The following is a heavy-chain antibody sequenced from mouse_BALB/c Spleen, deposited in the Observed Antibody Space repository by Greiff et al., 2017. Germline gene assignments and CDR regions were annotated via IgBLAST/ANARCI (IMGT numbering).Heavy chain of an antibody. CDR2: INPSSGYT. J-gene: IGHJ3*01. D-gene: IGHD1-2*01. Sequence: QVQLKESGAELARPGASVKMSCKASGYTFTSYTMHWVKQRPGQGLEWIGYINPSSGYTNYNQKFKDKATLTADKSSSTAYMQLSSLTSEDSAVYYCARYYGHGEAWFAYWGQGTLVTVSA. V-gene: IGHV1-4*01. CDR3: ARYYGHGEAWFAY. CDR1: GYTFTSYT.